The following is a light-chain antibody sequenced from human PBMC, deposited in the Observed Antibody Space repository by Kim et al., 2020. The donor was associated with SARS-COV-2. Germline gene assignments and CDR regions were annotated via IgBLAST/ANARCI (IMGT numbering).Light chain of an antibody. CDR1: SSDVGGYNY. V-gene: IGLV2-14*04. J-gene: IGLJ1*01. CDR3: SSYTSSSTSLYV. CDR2: DVS. Sequence: SITISCTGTSSDVGGYNYVSWYQQHPGKAPKLMIYDVSKRPSGVSNRFSGSKSGNTASLTISGLQAEDEADYYCSSYTSSSTSLYVFGTGTQLTVL.